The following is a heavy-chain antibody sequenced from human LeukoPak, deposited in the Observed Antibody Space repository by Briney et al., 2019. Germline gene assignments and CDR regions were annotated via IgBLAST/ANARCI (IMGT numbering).Heavy chain of an antibody. D-gene: IGHD1-26*01. V-gene: IGHV3-23*01. CDR2: ISASGATT. J-gene: IGHJ6*02. CDR1: GFTFSSFA. Sequence: PGGSLRLTCAASGFTFSSFAMSCVRQAPGRGLDWVSCISASGATTYYADSVKGRFTISRDKSKNTLYLQMDSLRAEDTAVYYCAKYYIPFYYGMDVWGQGTTVTVSS. CDR3: AKYYIPFYYGMDV.